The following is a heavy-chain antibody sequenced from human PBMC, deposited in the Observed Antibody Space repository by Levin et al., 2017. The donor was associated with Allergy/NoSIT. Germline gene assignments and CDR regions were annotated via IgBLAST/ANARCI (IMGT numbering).Heavy chain of an antibody. CDR2: ISGSGGST. J-gene: IGHJ6*02. Sequence: AGGSLRLSCAASGFTFSSYAMTWVRQAPGKGLEWVSAISGSGGSTYYADSVRGRFTISRDNTKNTLYLQMNSLRADDTAVYYCAKPRDYIWGSYPYGMDVWGQGTTVTVSS. CDR1: GFTFSSYA. V-gene: IGHV3-23*01. D-gene: IGHD3-16*01. CDR3: AKPRDYIWGSYPYGMDV.